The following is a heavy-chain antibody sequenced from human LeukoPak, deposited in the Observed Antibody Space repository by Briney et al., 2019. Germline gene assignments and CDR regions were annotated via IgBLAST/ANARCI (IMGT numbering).Heavy chain of an antibody. Sequence: ASVKVSCKASGYTFTSYYMHWVRQAPGQRLEWMGWINAGNGNTKYSQKFQGRVTITRDTSASTAYMELSSLRSEDTAVYYCARLSGSYLYYFDYWGQGTLVTVSS. CDR1: GYTFTSYY. CDR3: ARLSGSYLYYFDY. J-gene: IGHJ4*02. CDR2: INAGNGNT. D-gene: IGHD1-26*01. V-gene: IGHV1-3*01.